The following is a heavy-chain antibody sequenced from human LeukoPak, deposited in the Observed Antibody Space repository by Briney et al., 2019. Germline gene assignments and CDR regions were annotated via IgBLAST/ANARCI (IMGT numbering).Heavy chain of an antibody. Sequence: GGSLRLSCAASGFTFSSYEMNWFRQAPGKGLELVSYISSSGSTIYYADSVKGRFTISRDDAKNSLYLQMNSLRAEDTAVYYCARAPPQYYYDSSGYPNDAFDIWGQGTMVTVSS. CDR3: ARAPPQYYYDSSGYPNDAFDI. CDR1: GFTFSSYE. V-gene: IGHV3-48*03. CDR2: ISSSGSTI. D-gene: IGHD3-22*01. J-gene: IGHJ3*02.